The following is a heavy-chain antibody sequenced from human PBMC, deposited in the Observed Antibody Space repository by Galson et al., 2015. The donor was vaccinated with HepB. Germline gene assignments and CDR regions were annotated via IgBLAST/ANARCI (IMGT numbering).Heavy chain of an antibody. CDR1: GFSLSTSGVG. J-gene: IGHJ3*02. CDR2: IYWNDDK. CDR3: ARKTVGEWELPLEKAFDI. V-gene: IGHV2-5*01. Sequence: PAPVKPTQTLTLTCTFSGFSLSTSGVGVGWIRQPPGKALEWLALIYWNDDKRYSPSLKSRLTITKDTSKNQVVLTMTNMDPVDTATYYCARKTVGEWELPLEKAFDIWGQGTMVTVSS. D-gene: IGHD1-26*01.